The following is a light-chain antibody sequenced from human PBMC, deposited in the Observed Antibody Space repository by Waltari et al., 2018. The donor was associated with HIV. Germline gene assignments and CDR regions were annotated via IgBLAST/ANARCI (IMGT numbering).Light chain of an antibody. CDR2: YDD. J-gene: IGLJ2*01. Sequence: QSVLTQPPSVSEAPRQRVTISCSGSSSNIGNNAVNWYQQLPGKAPKLLLYYDDLLPSGVSDRFSGSKSGTSASLAIRGLQSEDEADYYCAAWDDSLNGLVFGGGTKLTVL. CDR3: AAWDDSLNGLV. V-gene: IGLV1-36*01. CDR1: SSNIGNNA.